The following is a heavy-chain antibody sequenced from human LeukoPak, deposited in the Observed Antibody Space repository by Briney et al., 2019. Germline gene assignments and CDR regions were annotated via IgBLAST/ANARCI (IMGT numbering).Heavy chain of an antibody. CDR2: IYHSGST. CDR1: GYSISSGYY. V-gene: IGHV4-38-2*02. D-gene: IGHD3-10*01. CDR3: ARVVNFYYYYMDV. Sequence: PSETLSLTCTVSGYSISSGYYWGWIRQPPGKGLEWIGSIYHSGSTYYNPSLKSRVTISVDTSKNQFSLKLSSVTAADTAVYYCARVVNFYYYYMDVWGKGTTVTVSS. J-gene: IGHJ6*03.